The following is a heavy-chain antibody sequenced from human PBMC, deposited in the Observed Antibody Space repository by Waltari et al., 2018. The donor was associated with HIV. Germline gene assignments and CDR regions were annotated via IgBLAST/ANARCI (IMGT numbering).Heavy chain of an antibody. CDR3: ARTLTLTFDPFDI. D-gene: IGHD7-27*01. J-gene: IGHJ3*02. V-gene: IGHV1-69-2*01. CDR2: VDTEDGET. Sequence: EVQLEQPGAAVKKPGAPVKISCKISGYPFTDYYIHWIQQAPGRGLAWVGLVDTEDGETRFAEKFRDRVTITADRSTDTAYLELSSLTSDDTAIYYCARTLTLTFDPFDIWGQGTMVVVSS. CDR1: GYPFTDYY.